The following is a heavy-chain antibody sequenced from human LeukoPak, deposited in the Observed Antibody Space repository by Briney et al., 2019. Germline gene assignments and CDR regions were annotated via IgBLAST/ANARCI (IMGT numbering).Heavy chain of an antibody. CDR1: GGSISSGSYY. V-gene: IGHV4-61*02. CDR2: IYTSGST. D-gene: IGHD2-2*01. Sequence: SETLSLTCTVSGGSISSGSYYWSWIRQPAGKGLEWIGRIYTSGSTNYNPSLKSRVTISVDTSKNQFSLKLSSVTAADTAVYYCARGRLYCSSTSCSYDAFDIWGQGTMVTVSS. CDR3: ARGRLYCSSTSCSYDAFDI. J-gene: IGHJ3*02.